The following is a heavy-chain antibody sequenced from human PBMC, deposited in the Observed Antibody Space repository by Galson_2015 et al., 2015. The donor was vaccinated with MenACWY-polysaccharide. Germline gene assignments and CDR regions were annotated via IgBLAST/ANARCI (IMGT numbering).Heavy chain of an antibody. CDR2: ISGSGAST. CDR3: ANPGLSTGRTSDVDY. Sequence: SLRLSCAASGFTFNSYIMSWVRQAPGKGLEWVSAISGSGASTYYADSVKGRFTISRDNSKNTLYLQMNSLRAEDTAVYYCANPGLSTGRTSDVDYWGQGTLVTVSS. D-gene: IGHD1-14*01. CDR1: GFTFNSYI. J-gene: IGHJ4*02. V-gene: IGHV3-23*01.